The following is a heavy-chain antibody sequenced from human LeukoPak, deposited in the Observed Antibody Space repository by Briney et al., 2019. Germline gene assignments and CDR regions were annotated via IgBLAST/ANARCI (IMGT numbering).Heavy chain of an antibody. D-gene: IGHD1-1*01. CDR2: ISASGANI. CDR3: ARVKGTYFDY. Sequence: GGSLRLSCTVSGFPLSSYSMNWFRQAPGKGLEWVAYISASGANIYYVDSVMGRFTVSRDNPQSSLFLQMNSPRAEDTTVYYSARVKGTYFDYWGQGALVTVSS. J-gene: IGHJ4*02. V-gene: IGHV3-48*01. CDR1: GFPLSSYS.